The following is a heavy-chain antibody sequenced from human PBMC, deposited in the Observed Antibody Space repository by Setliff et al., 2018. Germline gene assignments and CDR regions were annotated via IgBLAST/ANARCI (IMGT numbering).Heavy chain of an antibody. D-gene: IGHD3-3*01. Sequence: NPSETLSLTCTVSGGSISSGNYYWSWIRQPAGKGLEWIGRLYTSGSTNYIPSLKSRLTISVDTSKNQFSLKLSSVTAADTAMYYCRFWSGYYKNDYWGQGTLVTVSS. CDR3: RFWSGYYKNDY. CDR1: GGSISSGNYY. V-gene: IGHV4-61*02. CDR2: LYTSGST. J-gene: IGHJ4*02.